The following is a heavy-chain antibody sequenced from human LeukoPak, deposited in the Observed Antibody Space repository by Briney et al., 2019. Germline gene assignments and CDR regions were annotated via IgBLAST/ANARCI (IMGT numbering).Heavy chain of an antibody. CDR3: ARGRKYYDILTGYYKGPYYFDY. J-gene: IGHJ4*02. Sequence: ASVKVSCKASGYTFTDYDLNWVRQATGQGREWMGWMNPNSGNKGYAQKFQGRITMTRDTSISTACMELSSLRSEDTAVYYCARGRKYYDILTGYYKGPYYFDYWGQGTLATVSS. D-gene: IGHD3-9*01. CDR1: GYTFTDYD. V-gene: IGHV1-8*01. CDR2: MNPNSGNK.